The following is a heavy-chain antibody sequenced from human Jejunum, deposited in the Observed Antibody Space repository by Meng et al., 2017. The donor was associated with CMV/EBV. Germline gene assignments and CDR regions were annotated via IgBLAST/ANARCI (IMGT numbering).Heavy chain of an antibody. V-gene: IGHV3-30*04. D-gene: IGHD6-13*01. CDR3: ARGTGSGSWLIDS. Sequence: CAASGFTFSSSAMHWVRQAPGKGLEWVAVIPFDGNNEHYADSVKGRFTISRDNSKNTLYLQVNSLRLEDTGVYYCARGTGSGSWLIDSWGQGTLVTVSS. CDR2: IPFDGNNE. CDR1: GFTFSSSA. J-gene: IGHJ4*02.